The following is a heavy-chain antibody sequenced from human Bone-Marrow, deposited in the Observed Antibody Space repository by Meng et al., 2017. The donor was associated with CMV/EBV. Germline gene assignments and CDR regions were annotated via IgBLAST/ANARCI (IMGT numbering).Heavy chain of an antibody. J-gene: IGHJ5*02. CDR3: ATVGLGMNWFDP. CDR1: GGSFSGYY. Sequence: QVQLQQWGAGLLKPSENLSLTCAVYGGSFSGYYWSWIRQPPGKGLEWIAEINHSGNTNYNPSLKSRVTISVDTSKNQFSLKLSSVTAADTAVYYCATVGLGMNWFDPWGQGTLVTVSS. CDR2: INHSGNT. V-gene: IGHV4-34*01.